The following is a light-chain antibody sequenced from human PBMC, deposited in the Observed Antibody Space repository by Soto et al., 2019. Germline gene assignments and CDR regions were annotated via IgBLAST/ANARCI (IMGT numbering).Light chain of an antibody. CDR2: EVN. V-gene: IGLV2-8*01. CDR1: NNDIGSYDY. J-gene: IGLJ1*01. CDR3: SSYAGSSNV. Sequence: QSVLTQPASVSGSPGQSITISCAGTNNDIGSYDYVSWYQQHPGKAPKLMIYEVNKRPSGVPDRFSGSKSGNTASLTVSGLQAEDEADYYCSSYAGSSNVFGTGTKLTVL.